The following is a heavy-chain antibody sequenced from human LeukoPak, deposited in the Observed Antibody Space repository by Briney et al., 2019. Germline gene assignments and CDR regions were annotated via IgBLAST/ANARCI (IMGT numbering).Heavy chain of an antibody. Sequence: GGFLRLSCAASGFTFSSHWMHWVRQAPGKGLVWVSRITSDGTSTIYANSVKGRFTISRDNAKNALYLQMNSLRAEDTAVYYCARVPTRLPVHYPYFDYWGQGALVTVSS. CDR2: ITSDGTST. D-gene: IGHD6-6*01. V-gene: IGHV3-74*01. J-gene: IGHJ4*02. CDR3: ARVPTRLPVHYPYFDY. CDR1: GFTFSSHW.